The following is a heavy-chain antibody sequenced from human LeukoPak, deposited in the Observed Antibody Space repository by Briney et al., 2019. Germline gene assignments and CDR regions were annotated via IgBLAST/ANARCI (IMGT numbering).Heavy chain of an antibody. CDR3: ARDGGLNWFDP. Sequence: PGRSLRLSCAASGFTFSSYGMHWVRQAPGKGLEWVAVIWYDGSNKYYADSVKGRFTISRDNSKNTLYLQMNSLRAEDTAVYYCARDGGLNWFDPWGQGTLVTVS. CDR1: GFTFSSYG. D-gene: IGHD3-16*01. CDR2: IWYDGSNK. V-gene: IGHV3-33*01. J-gene: IGHJ5*02.